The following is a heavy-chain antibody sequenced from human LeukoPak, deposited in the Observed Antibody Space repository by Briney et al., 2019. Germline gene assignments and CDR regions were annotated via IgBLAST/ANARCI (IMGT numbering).Heavy chain of an antibody. V-gene: IGHV1-69*05. Sequence: SVKVSCKASGGIFSRYAISWVRQVPGQGLEWMGGLVPMFRTPNYAQKFQGRVTITTDESTDEFTGTAYMELSGLKSEDTAVYYCARGGETAAGISSFFDYWGQGTLVTVSS. J-gene: IGHJ4*02. CDR2: LVPMFRTP. CDR3: ARGGETAAGISSFFDY. D-gene: IGHD6-13*01. CDR1: GGIFSRYA.